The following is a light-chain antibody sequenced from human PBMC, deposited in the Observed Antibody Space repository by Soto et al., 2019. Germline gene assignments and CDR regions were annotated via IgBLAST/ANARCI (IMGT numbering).Light chain of an antibody. V-gene: IGKV3-20*01. Sequence: ETVVTQSPGTLSLSPGERATLSCRASQTVSNRYLAWYQHKAGQAPRLLISGVSSRATGIPDRFSGSGSGTDFTLTISRLEPEDFALYYCQQYGNSPLSFGQGTRLEIK. CDR1: QTVSNRY. CDR2: GVS. J-gene: IGKJ5*01. CDR3: QQYGNSPLS.